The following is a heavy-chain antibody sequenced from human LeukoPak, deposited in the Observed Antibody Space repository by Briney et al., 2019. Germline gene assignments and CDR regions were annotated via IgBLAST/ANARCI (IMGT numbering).Heavy chain of an antibody. CDR3: ARDHQWELHNWFDP. J-gene: IGHJ5*02. CDR1: GGTLSSYA. V-gene: IGHV1-69*06. D-gene: IGHD1-26*01. Sequence: ASVKVSCKASGGTLSSYAISWVRQAPGQGLEWMGGIIPIFGTANYAQKFQGRVTITADKSTSTAYMELSSLRSEDTAVYYCARDHQWELHNWFDPWGQGTLVTVSS. CDR2: IIPIFGTA.